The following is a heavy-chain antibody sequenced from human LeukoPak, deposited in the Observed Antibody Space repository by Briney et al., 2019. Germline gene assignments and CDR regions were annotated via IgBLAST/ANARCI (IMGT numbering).Heavy chain of an antibody. Sequence: GGSLRLSCAASGFTFSDYSMRWIRQAPGKGLEWVSYIRSSGNTIYYADSVKGRFTISRDNAKNSLYLQMNSLRAEDTAVYYCASPEWLPDSIDIWRQGTRDTVSS. D-gene: IGHD3-3*01. CDR1: GFTFSDYS. CDR3: ASPEWLPDSIDI. CDR2: IRSSGNTI. V-gene: IGHV3-11*04. J-gene: IGHJ3*02.